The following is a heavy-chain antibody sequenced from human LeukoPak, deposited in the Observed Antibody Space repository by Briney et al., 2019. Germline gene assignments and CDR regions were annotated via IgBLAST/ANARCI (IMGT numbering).Heavy chain of an antibody. Sequence: GGSLRLSCAASGFTFSIYSIDWVRQASGKGLEWVSFISSTSSTIYYADSVKGRFTISRDNDKSSLYLQMSSLRDEDTAVYYCARDRIGATGSYYFDYWGQGTLVTVSS. CDR2: ISSTSSTI. CDR3: ARDRIGATGSYYFDY. J-gene: IGHJ4*02. V-gene: IGHV3-48*02. D-gene: IGHD6-13*01. CDR1: GFTFSIYS.